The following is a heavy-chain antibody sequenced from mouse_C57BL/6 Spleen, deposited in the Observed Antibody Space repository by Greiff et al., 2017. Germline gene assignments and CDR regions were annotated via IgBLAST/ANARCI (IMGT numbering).Heavy chain of an antibody. CDR3: ARQDSKDWYFDV. J-gene: IGHJ1*03. CDR2: ISNLAYSI. V-gene: IGHV5-15*01. CDR1: GFTFSDYG. Sequence: EVQRVESGGGLVQPGGSLKLSCAASGFTFSDYGMAWVRQAPRKGPEWVAFISNLAYSIYYADTVTGRFTISRENAKNTLYLEMSSLRSEDTAMYYCARQDSKDWYFDVWGTGTTVTVSS.